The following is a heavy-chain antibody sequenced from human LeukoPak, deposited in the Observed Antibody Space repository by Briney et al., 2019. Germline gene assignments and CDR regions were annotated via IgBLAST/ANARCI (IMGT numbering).Heavy chain of an antibody. D-gene: IGHD3-10*01. J-gene: IGHJ4*02. CDR1: GFTFSSYS. CDR2: ISSSSSTL. V-gene: IGHV3-48*01. Sequence: GGSLRLAWAAAGFTFSSYSMSSVRQAPGKGREWLSYISSSSSTLYYADSVKGRFTISRDNAKNPLYLQMNSLRAEDTAVYYCARGRVITMVRGVLVYWGQGTLVTVSS. CDR3: ARGRVITMVRGVLVY.